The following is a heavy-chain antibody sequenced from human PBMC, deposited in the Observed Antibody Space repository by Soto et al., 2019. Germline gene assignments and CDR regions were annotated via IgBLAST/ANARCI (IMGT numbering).Heavy chain of an antibody. CDR1: GYTFTSYT. CDR3: ARDPWNYVSGWFDS. J-gene: IGHJ5*01. CDR2: INAGNGNT. D-gene: IGHD1-7*01. V-gene: IGHV1-3*05. Sequence: QVQLVQSGAEEKKPGASVMVSCKASGYTFTSYTMHWVRQAPGQRLEWMGWINAGNGNTKYSQKFQGRVTVTRDTSASTAYMELSSLRSEDTAVYYCARDPWNYVSGWFDSWGQGTLVTVSS.